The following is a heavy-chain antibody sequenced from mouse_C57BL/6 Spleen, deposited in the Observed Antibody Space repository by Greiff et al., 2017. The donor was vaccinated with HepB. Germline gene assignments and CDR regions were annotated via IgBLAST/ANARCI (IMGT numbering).Heavy chain of an antibody. CDR2: ISSGGSYT. Sequence: EVKLVESGGDLVKPGGSLKLSCAASGFTFSSYGMSWVRQTPDKRLEWVATISSGGSYTYYPDSVKGRFTISRDNAKNTLYLQMSSLKSEDTAMYYCARQEDYYGSSYFFDYWGQGTTLTVSS. D-gene: IGHD1-1*01. V-gene: IGHV5-6*01. J-gene: IGHJ2*01. CDR1: GFTFSSYG. CDR3: ARQEDYYGSSYFFDY.